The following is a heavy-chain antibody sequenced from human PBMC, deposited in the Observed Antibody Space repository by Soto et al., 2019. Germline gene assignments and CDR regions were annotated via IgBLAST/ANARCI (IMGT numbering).Heavy chain of an antibody. J-gene: IGHJ4*02. Sequence: TCTVSGVSIRMFCDYWSLILHHPGKVLVWIGYIYYSGSPYYNPSLKSRVTISVDTSKNQFSLKLSSVTAADTAVYYCASFGGYYYGSGRYYKRSDYWGQRTLVTVSS. CDR2: IYYSGSP. CDR1: GVSIRMFCDY. D-gene: IGHD3-10*01. CDR3: ASFGGYYYGSGRYYKRSDY. V-gene: IGHV4-31*03.